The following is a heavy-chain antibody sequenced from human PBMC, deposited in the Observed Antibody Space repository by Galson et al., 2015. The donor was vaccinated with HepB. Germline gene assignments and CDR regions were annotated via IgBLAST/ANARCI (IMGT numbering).Heavy chain of an antibody. D-gene: IGHD3-16*01. CDR2: ISYDGSNK. V-gene: IGHV3-30*18. CDR3: AKNWARGLDY. Sequence: SLRLSCAASGFTFSSYGMHWVRQAPGKGLEWVAVISYDGSNKYYADSVKGRFTISRDNSKNTLYLQMNSLRAEDTAVYYCAKNWARGLDYWGQGTLVTVSS. J-gene: IGHJ4*02. CDR1: GFTFSSYG.